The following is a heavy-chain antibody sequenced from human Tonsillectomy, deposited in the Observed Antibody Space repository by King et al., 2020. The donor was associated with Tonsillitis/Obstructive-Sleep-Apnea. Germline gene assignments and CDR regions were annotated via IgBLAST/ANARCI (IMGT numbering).Heavy chain of an antibody. J-gene: IGHJ6*03. V-gene: IGHV3-7*01. CDR1: GFTFSSYW. CDR2: IKQDGSEK. D-gene: IGHD3-16*01. Sequence: VQLVESGGGLVQPGGSLRLSCAASGFTFSSYWMSWVRQAPGKGLEWVANIKQDGSEKYYVDSVKGRFTISRDNAKNSLYLQMNSLRAEDTAVYYCARDTDYVWGSQYYMDVWGKGTTVTVSS. CDR3: ARDTDYVWGSQYYMDV.